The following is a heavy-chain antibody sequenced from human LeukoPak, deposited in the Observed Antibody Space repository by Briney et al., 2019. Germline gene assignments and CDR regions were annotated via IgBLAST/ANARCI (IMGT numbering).Heavy chain of an antibody. Sequence: ASVKVSCKASGYTFTSYDINWVRQATGRGLEWMGWMNPNSGNTGYAQKFQGRVTMTRNTSISIAYMELSSLRSEDTAVYYCARGHQLLYDVEFDPWGQGTLVTVSS. CDR2: MNPNSGNT. CDR1: GYTFTSYD. V-gene: IGHV1-8*01. D-gene: IGHD2-2*02. J-gene: IGHJ5*02. CDR3: ARGHQLLYDVEFDP.